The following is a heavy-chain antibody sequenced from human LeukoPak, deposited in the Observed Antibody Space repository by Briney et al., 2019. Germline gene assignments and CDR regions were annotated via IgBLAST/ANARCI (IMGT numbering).Heavy chain of an antibody. CDR1: GYSISSGYY. Sequence: SETLSLTCTVSGYSISSGYYWGWIRQPPGKGLEWIGSIYHSGSTYYNPSLKSRVTISVDTSKNQFSLKLSSVTAADTAVYYCARARIAATAWFDPWGQGTLVTVSS. CDR3: ARARIAATAWFDP. D-gene: IGHD6-13*01. CDR2: IYHSGST. J-gene: IGHJ5*02. V-gene: IGHV4-38-2*02.